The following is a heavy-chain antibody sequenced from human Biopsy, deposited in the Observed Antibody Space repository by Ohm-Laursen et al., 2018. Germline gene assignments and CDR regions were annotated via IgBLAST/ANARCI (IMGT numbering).Heavy chain of an antibody. D-gene: IGHD5-12*01. J-gene: IGHJ6*02. CDR3: ARGSGYFKLDV. V-gene: IGHV4-34*01. CDR1: GESSSGYF. Sequence: SDTLSLTCAVNGESSSGYFWNWIRQPPGKGLEWIGEINQSGSTKYNPSLKRRATLSADSSNSRFSLRLTSVTAADTVIYYCARGSGYFKLDVWGQGTTVTVSS. CDR2: INQSGST.